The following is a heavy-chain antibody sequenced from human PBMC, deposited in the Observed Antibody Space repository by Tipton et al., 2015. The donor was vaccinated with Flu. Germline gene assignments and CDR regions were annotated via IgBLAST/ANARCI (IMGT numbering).Heavy chain of an antibody. CDR2: IHHSGSA. J-gene: IGHJ4*02. D-gene: IGHD3-9*01. CDR1: GGSISSYY. Sequence: TLSLTCTVPGGSISSYYWNWIRQPPGKGLEWIGYIHHSGSAKYNPSLKSRVTISVDTSKNQFSLKVRSVTAADTAMYYCARGGYFEWPRPFDYWGQGTLVNVSS. V-gene: IGHV4-59*12. CDR3: ARGGYFEWPRPFDY.